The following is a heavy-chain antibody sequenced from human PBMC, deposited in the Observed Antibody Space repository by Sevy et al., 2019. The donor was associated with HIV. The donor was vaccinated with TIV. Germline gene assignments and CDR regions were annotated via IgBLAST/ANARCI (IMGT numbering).Heavy chain of an antibody. J-gene: IGHJ6*02. Sequence: SETLSLTCTVSGGSISSGGYYWSWIRQHPGKGLEWFGYIYYSGSTYYNPSLKSRVTISVDTSKNQFSLKLSSVTAADTAVYYCARDLKGTLGYGMDVWGQGTTVTVSS. CDR2: IYYSGST. D-gene: IGHD3-10*01. V-gene: IGHV4-31*03. CDR3: ARDLKGTLGYGMDV. CDR1: GGSISSGGYY.